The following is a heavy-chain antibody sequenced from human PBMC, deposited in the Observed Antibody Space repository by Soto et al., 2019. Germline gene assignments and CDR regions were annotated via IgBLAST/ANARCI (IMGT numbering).Heavy chain of an antibody. V-gene: IGHV4-39*01. Sequence: SETLSLTCTVSGGSISSSSYYWGWIRQPPGKGLEWIGSIYYSGSTYYNQSLKSRVTISVDTSKNQFSLKLSSVTAADTAVYYCARRGLRYFDWLLSGAFDIWGQGTMVTVSS. J-gene: IGHJ3*02. CDR1: GGSISSSSYY. CDR3: ARRGLRYFDWLLSGAFDI. D-gene: IGHD3-9*01. CDR2: IYYSGST.